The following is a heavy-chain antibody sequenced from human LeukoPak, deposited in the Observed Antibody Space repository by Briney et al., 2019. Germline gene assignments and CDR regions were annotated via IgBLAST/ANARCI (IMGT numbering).Heavy chain of an antibody. CDR2: VWYDGSNK. D-gene: IGHD3-10*01. CDR3: ARRITGSNLDS. J-gene: IGHJ4*02. CDR1: GFTFSSYG. Sequence: SGGSLRLSCAASGFTFSSYGMHWVRQAPGKGLEWVAVVWYDGSNKYYADSVKGRFTISRDNSKNTLYLQMNSLRAEDTAVYYCARRITGSNLDSWGQGTLVTVSS. V-gene: IGHV3-33*01.